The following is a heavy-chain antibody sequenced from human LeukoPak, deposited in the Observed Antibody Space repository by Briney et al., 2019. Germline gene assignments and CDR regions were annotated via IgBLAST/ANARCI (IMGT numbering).Heavy chain of an antibody. CDR2: SWKYGDTK. Sequence: GRSLRLSCAASGFTFSDYGMHWVRQAPGKGLEWVRVSWKYGDTKLYADSVKGRFIISRDNSRNTVYLQMNSLRGEDTAVYYCARDAYRSSYYFDSWGQGTLVTVSS. CDR3: ARDAYRSSYYFDS. CDR1: GFTFSDYG. D-gene: IGHD6-6*01. J-gene: IGHJ4*02. V-gene: IGHV3-33*01.